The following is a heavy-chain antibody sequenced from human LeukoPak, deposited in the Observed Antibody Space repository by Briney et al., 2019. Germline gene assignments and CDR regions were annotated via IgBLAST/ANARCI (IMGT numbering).Heavy chain of an antibody. CDR3: ARALDYRNYFDY. J-gene: IGHJ4*02. V-gene: IGHV4-31*03. CDR1: GDSMTRGGYY. Sequence: PSQTLSLTCTVSGDSMTRGGYYWSWVRQHPGKGLEWIGFIYHSGTTFYNPSLEGRAAISVDTSQNQFSLKLTSVTAADTAVYYCARALDYRNYFDYWRQGTLVTVST. CDR2: IYHSGTT. D-gene: IGHD4-11*01.